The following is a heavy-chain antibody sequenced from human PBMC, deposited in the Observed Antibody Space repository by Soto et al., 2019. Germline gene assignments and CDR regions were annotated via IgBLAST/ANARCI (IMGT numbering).Heavy chain of an antibody. J-gene: IGHJ5*02. CDR3: ASLYCSGGSCYHPDNWFDP. Sequence: QVQLQESGPGLVKPSQTLSLTCTVSGGSISSGDYYWSWIRQPPGKGLEWIGYIYYSGSTYYNPSLESRVTISVDTSKNQFSLKLSSVTAADTAVYYCASLYCSGGSCYHPDNWFDPWGQGTLVTVSS. V-gene: IGHV4-30-4*01. CDR1: GGSISSGDYY. CDR2: IYYSGST. D-gene: IGHD2-15*01.